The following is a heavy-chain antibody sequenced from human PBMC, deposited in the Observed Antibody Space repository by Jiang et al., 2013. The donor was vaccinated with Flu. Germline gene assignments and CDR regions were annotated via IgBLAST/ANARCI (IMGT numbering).Heavy chain of an antibody. CDR3: ARAVKGFNGMDV. V-gene: IGHV1-2*04. CDR1: GYTFTGYY. Sequence: EVKKPGASVKVSYKASGYTFTGYYMHWVRQAPGQGLEWMGWINPNSGGTNYAQKFQGWVTMTRDTSISTAYMELSRLRSDDTAVYYCARAVKGFNGMDVWGKGTTVTVSS. J-gene: IGHJ6*04. CDR2: INPNSGGT. D-gene: IGHD4-23*01.